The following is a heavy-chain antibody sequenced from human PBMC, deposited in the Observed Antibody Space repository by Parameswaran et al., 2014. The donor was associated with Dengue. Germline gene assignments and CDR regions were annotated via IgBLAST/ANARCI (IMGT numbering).Heavy chain of an antibody. J-gene: IGHJ4*02. Sequence: VRQAPGKGLEWVSSISSSSYIYYADSVKGRFTISRDNAKNSLYLQMNSLRAEDTAVYYCARDPPSNVRGDCFGDWGQGTLVTVSS. V-gene: IGHV3-69-1*01. CDR2: ISSSSYI. D-gene: IGHD2-21*02. CDR3: ARDPPSNVRGDCFGD.